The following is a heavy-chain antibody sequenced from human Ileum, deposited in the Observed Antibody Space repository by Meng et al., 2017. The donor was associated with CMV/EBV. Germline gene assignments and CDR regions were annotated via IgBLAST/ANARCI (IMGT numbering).Heavy chain of an antibody. Sequence: FTLDDDGMSWVREGPGKGLEWVSGISGDGVYTGYADSVKGRFTISRDNAQNFLYLQMNSLTAEDTALYYCARERRDYGDYVSRFDPWGQGTLVTVSS. D-gene: IGHD4-17*01. J-gene: IGHJ5*02. CDR3: ARERRDYGDYVSRFDP. V-gene: IGHV3-20*03. CDR1: FTLDDDG. CDR2: ISGDGVYT.